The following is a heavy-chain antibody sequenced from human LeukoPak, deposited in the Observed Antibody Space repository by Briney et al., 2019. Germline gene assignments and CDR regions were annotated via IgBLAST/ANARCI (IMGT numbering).Heavy chain of an antibody. CDR2: ITSRGEST. J-gene: IGHJ4*02. D-gene: IGHD3-22*01. CDR3: ARDRPNYYGSDGHYYRRGGDY. V-gene: IGHV3-23*01. Sequence: GGSLRLSCAASGFTFSIYAMSWVRQAPGKGLQWVSSITSRGESTWYVDSVKGRFSITRDNSENTLYLQMHSLRAEDTAVYYCARDRPNYYGSDGHYYRRGGDYWGRGTLVSVSS. CDR1: GFTFSIYA.